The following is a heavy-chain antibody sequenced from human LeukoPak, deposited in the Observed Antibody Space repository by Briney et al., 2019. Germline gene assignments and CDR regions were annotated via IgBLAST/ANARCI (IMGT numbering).Heavy chain of an antibody. V-gene: IGHV1-46*01. D-gene: IGHD6-13*01. CDR3: AREYSAAAGFDY. Sequence: ASVKVSCKASGYTFTSYYMHWVRQAPGQGLEWMGIINPSGGSTSYAQKFQGRVTITADKSTSTAYMELSSLRSEDTAVYYCAREYSAAAGFDYWGQGTLVTVSS. CDR1: GYTFTSYY. J-gene: IGHJ4*02. CDR2: INPSGGST.